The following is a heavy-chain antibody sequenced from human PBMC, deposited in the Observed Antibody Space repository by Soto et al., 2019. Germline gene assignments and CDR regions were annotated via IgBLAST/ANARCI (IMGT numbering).Heavy chain of an antibody. CDR1: GFTFSSYG. J-gene: IGHJ6*04. CDR2: IWYDGSNK. Sequence: PGGSLRLSCASSGFTFSSYGMHWVRQAPGKGLEWVAVIWYDGSNKYYADSVKGRFTISRGNSKNTLYLQMNSLRAEDTAVYYCASGGEIGLYYYGMDVWGEGTTVTVSS. V-gene: IGHV3-33*01. D-gene: IGHD3-16*01. CDR3: ASGGEIGLYYYGMDV.